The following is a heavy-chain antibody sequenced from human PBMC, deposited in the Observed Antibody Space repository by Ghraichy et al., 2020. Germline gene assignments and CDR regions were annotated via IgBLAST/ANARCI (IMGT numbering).Heavy chain of an antibody. D-gene: IGHD1-26*01. CDR3: ARDLGAGAFDI. J-gene: IGHJ3*02. CDR1: GGSISSYY. CDR2: IYYSGST. Sequence: SETPSLTCTVSGGSISSYYWSWIRQPPGKGLEWIGYIYYSGSTNYNPSLKSRVTISVDTSKNQFSLKLSSVTAADTAVYYCARDLGAGAFDIWGQGTMVTVSS. V-gene: IGHV4-59*01.